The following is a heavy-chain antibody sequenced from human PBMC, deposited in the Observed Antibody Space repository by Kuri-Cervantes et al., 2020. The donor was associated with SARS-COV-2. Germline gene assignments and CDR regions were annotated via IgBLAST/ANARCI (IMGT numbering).Heavy chain of an antibody. CDR1: GFTFSSYG. Sequence: GGSLRLSCAASGFTFSSYGMHWVRQAPGKGLEWVAVISYDGSNKYYADSVKGRFTISRDNAKNSLYLQMNSLRAEDTAVYYCARDWYSSSHGYWFDPWGQGTLVTVSS. J-gene: IGHJ5*02. D-gene: IGHD6-19*01. CDR3: ARDWYSSSHGYWFDP. V-gene: IGHV3-30*03. CDR2: ISYDGSNK.